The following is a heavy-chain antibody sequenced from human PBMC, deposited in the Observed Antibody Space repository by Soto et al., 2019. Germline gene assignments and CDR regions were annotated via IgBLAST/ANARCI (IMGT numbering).Heavy chain of an antibody. CDR1: GFTFSSYG. Sequence: GGSLRLSCAASGFTFSSYGMHWVRQAPGKGLEWVAVIWYDGSNKYYADSVKGRFTISRDNSKNTLYLQMNSLRAEDTAVYYCASTTNAFDIWGQGTMVTVSS. CDR2: IWYDGSNK. D-gene: IGHD2-2*01. J-gene: IGHJ3*02. CDR3: ASTTNAFDI. V-gene: IGHV3-33*01.